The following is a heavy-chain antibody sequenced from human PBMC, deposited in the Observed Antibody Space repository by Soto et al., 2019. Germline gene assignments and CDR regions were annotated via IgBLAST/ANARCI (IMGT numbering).Heavy chain of an antibody. CDR1: GGSISNYY. CDR2: IYYSVSA. J-gene: IGHJ4*02. Sequence: QVQLQESGPGLVKPSETLSLTCTVSGGSISNYYCSWIRQPPGKGLEWIGYIYYSVSANYNPSLKSRVTISVDTSKNQFSLKLSSVTAADTAVYYCARAGAATLSDFWGQGTLVTVSS. V-gene: IGHV4-59*01. CDR3: ARAGAATLSDF. D-gene: IGHD2-15*01.